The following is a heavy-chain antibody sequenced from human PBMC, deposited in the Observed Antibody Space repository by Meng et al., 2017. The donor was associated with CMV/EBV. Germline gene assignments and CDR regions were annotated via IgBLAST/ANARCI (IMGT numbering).Heavy chain of an antibody. Sequence: GESLKISCAASGFTFDDYGMSWVRQAPGTGLEWVSGINWNGGSTGYADSVKGRFTISRDNAKNSLYLQMNSLRAEDTALYYCARDLSPDSSDYYYGMDVWGQGTTVTVSS. CDR1: GFTFDDYG. CDR3: ARDLSPDSSDYYYGMDV. V-gene: IGHV3-20*04. CDR2: INWNGGST. J-gene: IGHJ6*02. D-gene: IGHD6-25*01.